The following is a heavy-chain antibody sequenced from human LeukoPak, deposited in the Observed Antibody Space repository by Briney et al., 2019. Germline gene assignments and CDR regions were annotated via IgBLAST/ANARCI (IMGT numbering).Heavy chain of an antibody. J-gene: IGHJ5*02. CDR3: AKGMNSGFASDWFDP. D-gene: IGHD5-12*01. CDR2: ISYDGSNE. V-gene: IGHV3-30*18. CDR1: GFTFSSYG. Sequence: GGSLRLSCAASGFTFSSYGMHWVRQAPGKGLEWVAVISYDGSNEYYADSVKGRFTISRDNSKNTLYLQVNSLRAEDTAVYYCAKGMNSGFASDWFDPWGQGTLVTVSS.